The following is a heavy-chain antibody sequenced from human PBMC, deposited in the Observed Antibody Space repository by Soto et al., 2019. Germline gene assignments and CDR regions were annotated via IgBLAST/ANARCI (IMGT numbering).Heavy chain of an antibody. D-gene: IGHD3-9*01. Sequence: PSQTLSLPCAISGDSVSSNSAAWNWIRQSPSRGLEWLGRTYYRSKWYNDYAVSVKSRITINPDTSKNQFSLQLNSVTPEDTAVYYCAXFSEDWDPSSYYYGMDVWGQGTTVTVSS. CDR1: GDSVSSNSAA. J-gene: IGHJ6*02. CDR3: AXFSEDWDPSSYYYGMDV. V-gene: IGHV6-1*01. CDR2: TYYRSKWYN.